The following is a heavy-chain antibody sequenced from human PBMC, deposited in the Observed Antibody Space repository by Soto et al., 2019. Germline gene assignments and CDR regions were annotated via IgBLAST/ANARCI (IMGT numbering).Heavy chain of an antibody. CDR1: GYTFTSYD. CDR2: MNPNSGNT. J-gene: IGHJ4*02. Sequence: ASVKVSCKASGYTFTSYDINWVRQATGQGLEWMGWMNPNSGNTGYAQKFQGRVTMTRNTSISTAYMELSSLRSEDTAVYYCARGAASYCGGDCPHFDYWGQGTLVTVSS. V-gene: IGHV1-8*01. CDR3: ARGAASYCGGDCPHFDY. D-gene: IGHD2-21*02.